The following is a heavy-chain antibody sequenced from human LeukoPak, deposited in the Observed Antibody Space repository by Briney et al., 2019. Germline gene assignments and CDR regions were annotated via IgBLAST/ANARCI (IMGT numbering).Heavy chain of an antibody. J-gene: IGHJ6*02. Sequence: GSLSLSCAASGFTFSSYAMHWVRQAPGKGLEWVSYISSSGSTIYYADSVKGRFTISRDNAKNSLYLQMNSLRAEDTAVYYCARSVDIVVEMNYYYYGMDVWGQGTTVTVSS. D-gene: IGHD2-2*01. CDR3: ARSVDIVVEMNYYYYGMDV. V-gene: IGHV3-48*04. CDR1: GFTFSSYA. CDR2: ISSSGSTI.